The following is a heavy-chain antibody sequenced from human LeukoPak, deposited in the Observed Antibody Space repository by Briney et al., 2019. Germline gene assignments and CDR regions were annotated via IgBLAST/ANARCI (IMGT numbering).Heavy chain of an antibody. Sequence: PGGSLRLSCAAPGLTFIIYAMSSVRQAPGKGLGWGASIMGSGGRTYYADSVKGRFTISKDHSKNTLYLQINSLRAEDTAVDYCGAVAGREYYYSYYMDVWGKGTTVTVSS. V-gene: IGHV3-23*01. CDR3: GAVAGREYYYSYYMDV. CDR1: GLTFIIYA. CDR2: IMGSGGRT. D-gene: IGHD6-19*01. J-gene: IGHJ6*03.